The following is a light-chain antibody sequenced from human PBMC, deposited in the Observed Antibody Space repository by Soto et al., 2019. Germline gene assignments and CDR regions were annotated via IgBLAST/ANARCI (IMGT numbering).Light chain of an antibody. CDR1: QSVSSSN. CDR2: GTS. CDR3: HQYGTSPPYT. Sequence: EIVLTQSPVTLSLSPGERATLSCRASQSVSSSNLAWYQQKTGQAPRLLTYGTSSRATGIPDRFSGSGSGTDFTLTISRLEPEDFAVYYCHQYGTSPPYTFGQGTKLEIK. J-gene: IGKJ2*01. V-gene: IGKV3-20*01.